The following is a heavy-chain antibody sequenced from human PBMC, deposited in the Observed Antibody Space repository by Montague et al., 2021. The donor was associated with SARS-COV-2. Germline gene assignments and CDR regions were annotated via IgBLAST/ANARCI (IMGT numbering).Heavy chain of an antibody. CDR1: GFTFNNYG. V-gene: IGHV3-30*04. D-gene: IGHD1-14*01. CDR3: ARSGGILHFRASLAQLSD. CDR2: ISYDGSIR. J-gene: IGHJ4*02. Sequence: SLRPSCAASGFTFNNYGFHWVRQAPGKGLQWVALISYDGSIRHYADSVKGRFTISRDQSKNTLYLQMDSLRPEDTAVYLCARSGGILHFRASLAQLSDWGQGVLVTVSS.